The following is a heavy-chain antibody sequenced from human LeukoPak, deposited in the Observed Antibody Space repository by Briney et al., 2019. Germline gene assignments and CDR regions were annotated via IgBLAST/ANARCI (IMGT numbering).Heavy chain of an antibody. D-gene: IGHD6-13*01. Sequence: SQTLSLTCAISGDSVSNNRAAWHWIRQSPSRGLEWLGRTYYRSKWNNEYALSVQGRISINADTSKNQFSLQVNSVTPEDTAVYYCARDLYSSSWGPIDYWGQGTLVTVAS. J-gene: IGHJ4*02. CDR1: GDSVSNNRAA. V-gene: IGHV6-1*01. CDR3: ARDLYSSSWGPIDY. CDR2: TYYRSKWNN.